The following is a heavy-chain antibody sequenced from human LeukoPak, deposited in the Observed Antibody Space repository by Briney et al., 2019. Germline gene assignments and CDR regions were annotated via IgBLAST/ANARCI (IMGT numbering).Heavy chain of an antibody. D-gene: IGHD2-8*01. CDR3: ASSYCTNGVCAYYYYYMDV. J-gene: IGHJ6*03. V-gene: IGHV1-2*02. Sequence: GASVKVSCKASGYTSTGYYMHWVRQAPGQGLEGMGWINPNSGCTNFAQKFPGRVTMTRDTSISTAYMELSRLRSDDTAVYYCASSYCTNGVCAYYYYYMDVWGKGTTVTVSS. CDR1: GYTSTGYY. CDR2: INPNSGCT.